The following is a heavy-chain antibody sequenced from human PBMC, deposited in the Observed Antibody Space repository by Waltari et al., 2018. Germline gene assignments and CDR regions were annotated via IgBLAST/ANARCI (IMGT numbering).Heavy chain of an antibody. Sequence: VQFVESGGVLVNPGGSLRLPGSASGVTFRGYAMGWVRQAPGKGLEWISSIGTSGATTYYVDSVKVRFANSRDNSHNTLYLQMNRLRAEDTATYYCAKMRGGVTTAFDYWGQGTLVTVSS. J-gene: IGHJ4*02. CDR1: GVTFRGYA. CDR3: AKMRGGVTTAFDY. V-gene: IGHV3-23*04. CDR2: IGTSGATT. D-gene: IGHD4-4*01.